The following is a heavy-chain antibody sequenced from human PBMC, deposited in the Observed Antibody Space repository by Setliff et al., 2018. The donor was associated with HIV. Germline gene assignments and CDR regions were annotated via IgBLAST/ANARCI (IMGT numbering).Heavy chain of an antibody. CDR1: GGSISSYNW. D-gene: IGHD2-15*01. Sequence: PSETLSLTCVVSGGSISSYNWWSWVRQPPGKGLEWIGYIYYSGSTNYNPSLKSRVTISVDTSKNQFSLNLTSVTASDTAVYYCARKKAALYYGLDVWGQGTPVTVSS. V-gene: IGHV4-4*02. J-gene: IGHJ6*02. CDR3: ARKKAALYYGLDV. CDR2: IYYSGST.